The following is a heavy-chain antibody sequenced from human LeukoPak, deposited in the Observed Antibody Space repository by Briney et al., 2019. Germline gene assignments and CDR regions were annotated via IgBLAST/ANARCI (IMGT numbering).Heavy chain of an antibody. CDR3: VRIYYDSSGYYLTDYYFDS. D-gene: IGHD3-22*01. CDR2: SHYSGIT. V-gene: IGHV4-39*01. Sequence: SETLSLSCTVSGDSFSSSSFHWGWIRQPPGRGLEWVASSHYSGITYYSPSLKSRVTVSVDTSRDWFSLQLSSVTAADTAVYYCVRIYYDSSGYYLTDYYFDSWGQGTLVTVSS. CDR1: GDSFSSSSFH. J-gene: IGHJ4*02.